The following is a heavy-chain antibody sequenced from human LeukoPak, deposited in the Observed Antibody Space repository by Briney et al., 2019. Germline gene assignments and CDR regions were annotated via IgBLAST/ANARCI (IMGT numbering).Heavy chain of an antibody. J-gene: IGHJ4*02. CDR2: ISAYNGNT. V-gene: IGHV1-18*01. D-gene: IGHD3-22*01. CDR1: GYTFTSYG. CDR3: ARGGSYYDSSGYYYVLSY. Sequence: VASVKVSCKASGYTFTSYGISWVRQAPGQGLEWMGWISAYNGNTNYAQKLQGRVTMTTDTSTSTAYMEPRSLRSDDTAVYYCARGGSYYDSSGYYYVLSYWGQGTLVTVSS.